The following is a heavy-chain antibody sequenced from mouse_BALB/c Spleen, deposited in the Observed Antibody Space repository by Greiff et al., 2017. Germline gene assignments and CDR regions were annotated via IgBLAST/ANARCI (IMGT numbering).Heavy chain of an antibody. D-gene: IGHD4-1*01. J-gene: IGHJ2*01. CDR1: GFSLTSYG. CDR3: ASLNWAFDY. CDR2: IWAGGST. V-gene: IGHV2-9*02. Sequence: QVQLKQSGPGLVAPSQSLSITCTVSGFSLTSYGVHWVRQPPGKGLEWLGVIWAGGSTNYNSALMSRLSISKDNSKSQVFLKMNSLQTDDTAMYYCASLNWAFDYWGQGTTLTVSS.